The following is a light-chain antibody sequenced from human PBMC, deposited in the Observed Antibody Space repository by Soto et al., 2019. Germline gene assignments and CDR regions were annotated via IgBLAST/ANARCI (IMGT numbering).Light chain of an antibody. J-gene: IGKJ4*01. CDR3: QHYVSSPLT. CDR1: QSIGSSY. Sequence: DIALTQSPGTLSLSPGERATLSCRASQSIGSSYLAWYQQKPGQRPRLLIYGASSRANGIPDRFSGSGSGTDFTLTISRLQPEDFALYYCQHYVSSPLTFGGGTKVEI. CDR2: GAS. V-gene: IGKV3-20*01.